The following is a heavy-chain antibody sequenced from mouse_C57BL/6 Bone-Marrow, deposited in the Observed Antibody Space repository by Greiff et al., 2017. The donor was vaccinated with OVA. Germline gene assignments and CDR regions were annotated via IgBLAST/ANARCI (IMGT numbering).Heavy chain of an antibody. CDR2: IYPGDGDT. Sequence: QVQLQQSGPELVKPGASVKISCKASGYAFSSSWMNWVKQRPGKGLEWIGRIYPGDGDTNYNGKFKGKATLTADKSSSTAYMQPSSRTSEDSAVYFCARWDGRGYWGQGTTLTVSS. CDR3: ARWDGRGY. V-gene: IGHV1-82*01. J-gene: IGHJ2*01. D-gene: IGHD1-1*01. CDR1: GYAFSSSW.